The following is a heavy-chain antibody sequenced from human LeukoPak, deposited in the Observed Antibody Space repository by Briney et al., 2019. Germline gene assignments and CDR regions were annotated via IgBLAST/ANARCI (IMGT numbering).Heavy chain of an antibody. CDR3: ARGYGGQDYFDY. Sequence: GGSLRLSCAASGFTFSTYAMHWVRQAPGKGLEWVAVVSYDGGNKDYADSVKGRFTISRDNSKNTLYLQMNSLRAEDTAVYYCARGYGGQDYFDYWGQGTLVTVSS. V-gene: IGHV3-30-3*01. D-gene: IGHD4-23*01. CDR2: VSYDGGNK. CDR1: GFTFSTYA. J-gene: IGHJ4*02.